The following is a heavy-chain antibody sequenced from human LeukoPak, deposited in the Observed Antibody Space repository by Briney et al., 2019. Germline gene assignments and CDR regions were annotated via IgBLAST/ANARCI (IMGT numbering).Heavy chain of an antibody. D-gene: IGHD3-9*01. CDR1: GFTFSSYD. V-gene: IGHV3-13*05. CDR2: IGTAGDP. J-gene: IGHJ6*04. CDR3: ARGDYDILTGHGGFKYYGMDV. Sequence: PGGSLRLSCAASGFTFSSYDMHWVRQATGKGLEWVSAIGTAGDPYYPGSVKGRFTISRENAKNSLYLQMNSLRAGDTAVYYCARGDYDILTGHGGFKYYGMDVRGKGTTVTVSS.